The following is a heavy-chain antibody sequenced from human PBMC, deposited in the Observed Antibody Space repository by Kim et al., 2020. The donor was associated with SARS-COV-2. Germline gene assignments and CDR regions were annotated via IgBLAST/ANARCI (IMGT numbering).Heavy chain of an antibody. V-gene: IGHV3-33*01. Sequence: GGSLRLSCAASGFTFSSYGMHWVRQAPGKGLEWVAVIWYDGSNKYYADSVKGRFTISRDNSKNTLYLQMNSLRAEDTAVYYCAREDIVATTVDYRGQGTLVTVSS. CDR2: IWYDGSNK. CDR3: AREDIVATTVDY. D-gene: IGHD5-12*01. CDR1: GFTFSSYG. J-gene: IGHJ4*02.